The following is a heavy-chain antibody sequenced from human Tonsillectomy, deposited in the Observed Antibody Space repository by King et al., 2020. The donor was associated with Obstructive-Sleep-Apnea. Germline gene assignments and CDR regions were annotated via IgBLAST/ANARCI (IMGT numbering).Heavy chain of an antibody. CDR1: GYTFTGYY. CDR3: ARSRSHSSGWYFRAQSFDY. Sequence: QLVQSGAEVKKPGASVKVSCKASGYTFTGYYMHWVRQAPGQGLEWMGWINPNSGGTNYARKFQGWVTMTRDTSISTAYMELSRLRSDDTAVYYCARSRSHSSGWYFRAQSFDYWGQGTLVTVSS. J-gene: IGHJ4*02. CDR2: INPNSGGT. V-gene: IGHV1-2*04. D-gene: IGHD6-19*01.